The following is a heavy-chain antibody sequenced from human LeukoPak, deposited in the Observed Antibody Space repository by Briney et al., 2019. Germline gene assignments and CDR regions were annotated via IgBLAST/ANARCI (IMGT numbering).Heavy chain of an antibody. CDR2: IKQDGSEN. D-gene: IGHD1-26*01. CDR3: ASGNEFDY. J-gene: IGHJ4*02. Sequence: GGSLSLSCAASGLLFSDYWMSWVRQGPGKGLEWVANIKQDGSENYYVDSVMGRFTISRDNAKNSLYLQMNSLRPEDTAVYYCASGNEFDYWGQGTLVAVSS. CDR1: GLLFSDYW. V-gene: IGHV3-7*01.